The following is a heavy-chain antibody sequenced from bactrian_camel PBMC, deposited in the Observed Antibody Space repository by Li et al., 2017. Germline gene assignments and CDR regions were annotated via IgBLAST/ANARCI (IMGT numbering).Heavy chain of an antibody. CDR3: AKRSQFYSCLSSLKGAEGFDS. Sequence: DVQLVESGGGSVQAGGSMRLSCSASGQTYNTYCMGWFRQVPGKEREGVAAIVTGGGNTYYAGSVDGRFTISQDNAKNTVYLQMNSQKPEDTAMYYCAKRSQFYSCLSSLKGAEGFDSWGQGTQVTVS. CDR1: GQTYNTYC. CDR2: IVTGGGNT. J-gene: IGHJ6*01. V-gene: IGHV3S40*01. D-gene: IGHD2*01.